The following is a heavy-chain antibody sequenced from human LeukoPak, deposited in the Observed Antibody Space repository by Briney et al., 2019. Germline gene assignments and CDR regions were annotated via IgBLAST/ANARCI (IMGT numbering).Heavy chain of an antibody. CDR2: INHSGST. Sequence: SETLSLTCTVSGGSISSSSYYWGWIRQPPGKGLEWIGEINHSGSTNYNPSLKSRVTISVDTSKNQFSLKLSSVTAADTAVYYCARPRGWRAFDIWGQGAMVTVSS. CDR1: GGSISSSSYY. CDR3: ARPRGWRAFDI. V-gene: IGHV4-39*07. D-gene: IGHD6-19*01. J-gene: IGHJ3*02.